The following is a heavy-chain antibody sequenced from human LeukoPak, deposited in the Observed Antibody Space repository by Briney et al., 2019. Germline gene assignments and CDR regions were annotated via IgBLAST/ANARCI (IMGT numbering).Heavy chain of an antibody. CDR2: INPNSGGT. J-gene: IGHJ4*02. V-gene: IGHV1-2*02. D-gene: IGHD3-10*01. CDR3: ASLYGSGSPFDY. Sequence: GASVKVSCKASGYTFTGYYMHWVRQAPGQGLEWMGWINPNSGGTDYAQKFQGRVTITADESTSTAYMELSSLRSEDTAVYYCASLYGSGSPFDYWGQGTLVTVSS. CDR1: GYTFTGYY.